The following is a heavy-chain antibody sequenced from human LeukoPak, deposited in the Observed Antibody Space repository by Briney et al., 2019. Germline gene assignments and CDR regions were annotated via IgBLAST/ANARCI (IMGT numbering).Heavy chain of an antibody. CDR1: GFTFSSYG. CDR3: ARVGSNGWYHFDY. Sequence: WRSLRLSCAASGFTFSSYGMHWVRQAPGKGLEWVAVIWYDGSNKYYADSVKGRFTISRDNSKNTLYLQMNSLRAEDTAVYYCARVGSNGWYHFDYWGQGTLVTVSS. J-gene: IGHJ4*02. D-gene: IGHD6-19*01. CDR2: IWYDGSNK. V-gene: IGHV3-33*01.